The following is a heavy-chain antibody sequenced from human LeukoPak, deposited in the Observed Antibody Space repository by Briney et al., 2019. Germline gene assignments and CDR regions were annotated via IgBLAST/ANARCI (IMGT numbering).Heavy chain of an antibody. Sequence: GGSLRLSCAASGFTSSNYAMSWVRQAPGEGLEWVAAISGSGSDTFYADSVNGRFTISRDNSENTQYLQMNSLRAEDTAVYYCARDRKFIDYGSGSPHAFDIWGQGTMVTVSS. J-gene: IGHJ3*02. D-gene: IGHD3-10*01. CDR1: GFTSSNYA. CDR3: ARDRKFIDYGSGSPHAFDI. CDR2: ISGSGSDT. V-gene: IGHV3-23*01.